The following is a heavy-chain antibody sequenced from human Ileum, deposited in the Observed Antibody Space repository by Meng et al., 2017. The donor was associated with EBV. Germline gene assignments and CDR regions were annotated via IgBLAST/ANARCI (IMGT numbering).Heavy chain of an antibody. V-gene: IGHV6-1*01. CDR3: ARGSYYFDS. D-gene: IGHD1-26*01. J-gene: IGHJ4*02. CDR2: TYYRSKWNT. CDR1: GDSVSRNRGA. Sequence: QVQLQPAGPGSLKPPPPSPTPWPIPGDSVSRNRGAWNWIRQSPSRGLEWLGRTYYRSKWNTDYAVSVSSRITISPDTSKNQFSLQLNSVTPEDTAVYYCARGSYYFDSWGQGTLVTVFS.